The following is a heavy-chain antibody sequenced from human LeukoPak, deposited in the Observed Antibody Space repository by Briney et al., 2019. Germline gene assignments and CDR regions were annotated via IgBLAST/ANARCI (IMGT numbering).Heavy chain of an antibody. Sequence: GGSLRLSCAASGFTFSNYAMSWVRQAPGKGLEWVSAITTNGRSTYYADSVKGRFTISRDNSKDTLYLQMNNLRAEDTALYYCAKEALGYFDFWGQGTQVTVSS. CDR3: AKEALGYFDF. CDR2: ITTNGRST. CDR1: GFTFSNYA. V-gene: IGHV3-23*01. D-gene: IGHD6-6*01. J-gene: IGHJ4*02.